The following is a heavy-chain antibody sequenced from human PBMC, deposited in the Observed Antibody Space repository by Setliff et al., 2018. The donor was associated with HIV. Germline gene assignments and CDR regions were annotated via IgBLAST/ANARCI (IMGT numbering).Heavy chain of an antibody. V-gene: IGHV3-23*01. J-gene: IGHJ3*01. CDR3: AKDHAGGGYHDILPPS. Sequence: GGSLRLSCAASGFTFSSYSMSWIRQAPGKGLQWVSAVSGSGATTYYAASVKGRFTISRDNLKSMVYLQMNSLRAEDTAIYYCAKDHAGGGYHDILPPSWGQGTMVTVSS. CDR2: VSGSGATT. D-gene: IGHD3-9*01. CDR1: GFTFSSYS.